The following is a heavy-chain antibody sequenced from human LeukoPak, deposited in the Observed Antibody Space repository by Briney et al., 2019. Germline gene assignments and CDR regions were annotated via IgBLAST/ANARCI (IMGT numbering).Heavy chain of an antibody. Sequence: WASVKVSCKASGYTFTSYYMHWVRQAPGQGLEWMGIINPSGGSTSYAQKFQGRVTMTRDTSTSTVYMELSSLRSEDTAVYYRARVPRTRNSSGYFAPSYGMDVWGQGTTVTVSS. CDR2: INPSGGST. J-gene: IGHJ6*02. CDR3: ARVPRTRNSSGYFAPSYGMDV. CDR1: GYTFTSYY. D-gene: IGHD3-22*01. V-gene: IGHV1-46*01.